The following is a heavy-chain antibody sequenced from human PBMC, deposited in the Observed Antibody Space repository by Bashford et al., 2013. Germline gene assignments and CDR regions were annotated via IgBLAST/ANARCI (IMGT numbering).Heavy chain of an antibody. CDR2: ISSSSSYI. D-gene: IGHD1-26*01. Sequence: GSLRLSCAASGFTFSSYSMNWVRQAPGKGLEWVSSISSSSSYIYYADSVKGRFTISRDNAKNSLYLQMNSLRAEDTAVYYCARGDSGSYYGAFDIWGQGTMVTVS. V-gene: IGHV3-21*01. CDR3: ARGDSGSYYGAFDI. CDR1: GFTFSSYS. J-gene: IGHJ3*02.